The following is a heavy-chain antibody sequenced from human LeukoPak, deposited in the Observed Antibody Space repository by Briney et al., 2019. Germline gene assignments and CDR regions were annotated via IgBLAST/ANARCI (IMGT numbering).Heavy chain of an antibody. CDR2: ISSNGAVT. CDR1: GFSFSSYF. Sequence: GGPLRLSCAASGFSFSSYFMHWVRQAPGKGLEYVSVISSNGAVTYYANSVKGRFTISRDNSKNTLYLQMGSLRAEDTAVYYCTRQLAAAGRGWFDPWGQGTLVTVSS. CDR3: TRQLAAAGRGWFDP. V-gene: IGHV3-64*01. D-gene: IGHD6-13*01. J-gene: IGHJ5*02.